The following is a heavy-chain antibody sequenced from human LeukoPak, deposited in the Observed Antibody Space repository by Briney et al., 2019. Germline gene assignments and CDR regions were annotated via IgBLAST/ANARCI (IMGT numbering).Heavy chain of an antibody. Sequence: GGSLRLSCAASAFTFSGYEMNWVRQAPGKGLEWVSYISTSGNTIYYADSVRGRFTISRDNAKNSLYLQMNSLRAEDTAVYYCAREDGTYWGQGTLVTVSS. CDR3: AREDGTY. CDR2: ISTSGNTI. D-gene: IGHD1-1*01. CDR1: AFTFSGYE. V-gene: IGHV3-48*03. J-gene: IGHJ4*02.